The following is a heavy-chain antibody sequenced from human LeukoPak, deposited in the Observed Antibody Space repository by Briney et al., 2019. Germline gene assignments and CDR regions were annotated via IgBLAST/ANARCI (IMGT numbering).Heavy chain of an antibody. V-gene: IGHV4/OR15-8*02. CDR1: GGSISGTNW. D-gene: IGHD2-15*01. Sequence: SETLSLTCGVSGGSISGTNWWSWVRQPPGQGLEWIGEISLAGQTNYNPSLNGRVTMSLDKSSNQLSLHLTSVTAADTAVYYCARALNPLPGTYYFDYWGQGTLVTVSS. CDR3: ARALNPLPGTYYFDY. J-gene: IGHJ4*02. CDR2: ISLAGQT.